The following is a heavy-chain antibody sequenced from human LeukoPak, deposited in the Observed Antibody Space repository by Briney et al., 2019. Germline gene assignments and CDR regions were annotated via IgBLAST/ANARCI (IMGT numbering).Heavy chain of an antibody. D-gene: IGHD5-18*01. J-gene: IGHJ4*02. CDR2: IKQDGSEK. V-gene: IGHV3-7*01. CDR3: ARDLSGVAGYTYGRGIDY. CDR1: GFTFISYW. Sequence: GGSLRLSCAASGFTFISYWLTWVRQAPGKGLEWVANIKQDGSEKYYVGSVKGRFTISRDNAKTSLYLQMNSLRAEDTAVYYCARDLSGVAGYTYGRGIDYWGQGTLATVSS.